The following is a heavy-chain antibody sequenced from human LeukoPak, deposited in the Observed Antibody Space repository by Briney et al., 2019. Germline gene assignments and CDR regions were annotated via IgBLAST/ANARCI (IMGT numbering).Heavy chain of an antibody. CDR2: ISYDGTNK. Sequence: PGGSLRLSCAASGFTFSTYSMHWVRQAPGKGLEWVALISYDGTNKYYADSVKGRFTISRDNAKNSLYLQMNSLRAEDTAVYYCARGVRYWGQGTLVTVSS. CDR3: ARGVRY. J-gene: IGHJ4*02. V-gene: IGHV3-30-3*01. CDR1: GFTFSTYS.